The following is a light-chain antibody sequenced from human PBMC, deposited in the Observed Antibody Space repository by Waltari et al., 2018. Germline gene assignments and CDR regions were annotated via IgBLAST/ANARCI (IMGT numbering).Light chain of an antibody. CDR1: SGSVSTSNY. Sequence: TVVTQEPSLSVSPGGTVTLTCGLISGSVSTSNYPSWNQQSPRQGSSTLLYNTNARPSGVPDRLSGSILGNKAALTITGAQADDESDYYCLLFMGSGISLFGGGTRLTVL. V-gene: IGLV8-61*01. CDR2: NTN. CDR3: LLFMGSGISL. J-gene: IGLJ2*01.